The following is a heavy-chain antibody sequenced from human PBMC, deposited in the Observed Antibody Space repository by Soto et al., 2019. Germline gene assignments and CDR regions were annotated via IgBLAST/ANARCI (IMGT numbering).Heavy chain of an antibody. J-gene: IGHJ5*02. CDR2: MYYSGST. V-gene: IGHV4-30-4*01. CDR1: GGSISSGDYY. Sequence: QVRLQESGPRLVKPSQTLSLTCAVSGGSISSGDYYWSWIRQPPGKGLEWIGYMYYSGSTYYNPSLKSRVTISIDTSKNQSSLRLSSVTAADTAVYYCARVVNWVDPWGQGTLVTVSS. CDR3: ARVVNWVDP.